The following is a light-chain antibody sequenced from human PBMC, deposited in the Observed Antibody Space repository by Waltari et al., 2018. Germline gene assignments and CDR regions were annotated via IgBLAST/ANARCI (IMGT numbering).Light chain of an antibody. CDR1: SSDVGGYNY. Sequence: QSALTQPASVSGSPGQSITISCTGTSSDVGGYNYVSWYQQHPGKAPKFMIYDVSQRPSGVFNRFSGFKSRNTASLTISGIQAEDEVDYYCSSYTSNNIWVFGGGTKLTVL. J-gene: IGLJ3*02. V-gene: IGLV2-14*01. CDR2: DVS. CDR3: SSYTSNNIWV.